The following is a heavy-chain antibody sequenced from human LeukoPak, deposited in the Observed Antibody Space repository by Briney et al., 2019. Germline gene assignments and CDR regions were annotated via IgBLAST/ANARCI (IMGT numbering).Heavy chain of an antibody. J-gene: IGHJ5*02. CDR3: ARDKRDYNNSLTVNWFDP. CDR2: IYASGST. D-gene: IGHD4-11*01. CDR1: GDSISSYY. V-gene: IGHV4-4*07. Sequence: PSETLSLTCTVSGDSISSYYWSWIRQPAGKGLEWIGRIYASGSTNYNPSLKRRVTMSVDPSKSQFSLRLSSVTAADTAVYYCARDKRDYNNSLTVNWFDPWGQGTLVTVSS.